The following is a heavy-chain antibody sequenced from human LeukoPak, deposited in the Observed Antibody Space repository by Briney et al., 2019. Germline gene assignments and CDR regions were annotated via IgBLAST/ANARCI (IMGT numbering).Heavy chain of an antibody. D-gene: IGHD3-3*01. CDR2: IYYSGST. V-gene: IGHV4-59*01. J-gene: IGHJ6*02. CDR3: ARGEYYDFWSGYANYYYYGMDV. CDR1: GGSISSYY. Sequence: SETLSLTCTVSGGSISSYYWSWIRQPPGKGLEWIGYIYYSGSTNYNPSLKSRVTISVDTSKNQFSLKLSSVTAADTAVYYCARGEYYDFWSGYANYYYYGMDVWGQGTTVTVSS.